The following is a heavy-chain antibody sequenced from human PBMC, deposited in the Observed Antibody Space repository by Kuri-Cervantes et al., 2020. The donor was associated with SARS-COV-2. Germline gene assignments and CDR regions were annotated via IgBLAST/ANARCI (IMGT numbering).Heavy chain of an antibody. Sequence: GGSLRLSCAASGFTFSSYGMHWVRQAPGKGLEWVAVIWYDGSNKYYADSVKGRFTISRDNSKNTLYLQMNSLRAEDTAVYYCARASMYYYDSSGYYPTEYWYFDLWGRGTLVTVSS. D-gene: IGHD3-22*01. CDR2: IWYDGSNK. J-gene: IGHJ2*01. CDR1: GFTFSSYG. V-gene: IGHV3-33*01. CDR3: ARASMYYYDSSGYYPTEYWYFDL.